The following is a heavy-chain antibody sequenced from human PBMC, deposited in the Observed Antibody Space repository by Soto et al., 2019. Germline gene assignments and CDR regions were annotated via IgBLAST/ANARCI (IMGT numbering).Heavy chain of an antibody. CDR2: VNPINGAT. V-gene: IGHV1-46*01. D-gene: IGHD1-26*01. J-gene: IGHJ4*02. CDR3: VREASATFMNWEFDV. CDR1: GYTFTNHH. Sequence: QVQLVQSGAEVKMPGASVKVSCKAYGYTFTNHHVHWVRLAPGQGLEWMGIVNPINGATHDAARFQARVDLTRDTSTITVYLEMGSLCSEDQAVYYCVREASATFMNWEFDVWGQGTLVAVSP.